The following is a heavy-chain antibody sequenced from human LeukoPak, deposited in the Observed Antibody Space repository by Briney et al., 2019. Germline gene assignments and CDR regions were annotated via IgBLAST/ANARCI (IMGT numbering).Heavy chain of an antibody. CDR1: GFTFSSYA. Sequence: GRSLRLSCAASGFTFSSYAMHWVRQAPGKGLEWVAVISYDGSNKYYADSVKGRFTISRDNAKNSLYLQMNSLRAEDTAVYYCARDASYYYDSSGYYYDYWGQGTLVTVSS. CDR2: ISYDGSNK. CDR3: ARDASYYYDSSGYYYDY. J-gene: IGHJ4*02. V-gene: IGHV3-30-3*01. D-gene: IGHD3-22*01.